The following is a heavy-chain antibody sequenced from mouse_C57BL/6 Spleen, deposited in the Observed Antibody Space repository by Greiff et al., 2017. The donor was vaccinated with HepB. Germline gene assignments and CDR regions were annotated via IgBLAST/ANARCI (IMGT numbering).Heavy chain of an antibody. D-gene: IGHD1-1*01. CDR3: VRQGWSSSYEYFDV. J-gene: IGHJ1*03. CDR1: GFSFNTYA. V-gene: IGHV10-1*01. Sequence: EVKLVESGGGLVQPKGSLKLSCAASGFSFNTYAMNWVRQAPGKGLEWVARIRSKSNNYATYYADSVKDRFTISRDDSESMLYLQMNNLKTEDTAMYYCVRQGWSSSYEYFDVWGTGTTVTVSS. CDR2: IRSKSNNYAT.